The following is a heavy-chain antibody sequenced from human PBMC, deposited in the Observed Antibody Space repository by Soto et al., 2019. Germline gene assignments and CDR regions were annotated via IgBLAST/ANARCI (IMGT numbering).Heavy chain of an antibody. CDR3: ARDLGYYYDSSGYYYPVGAFDI. V-gene: IGHV3-33*01. CDR1: GFTFSSYG. Sequence: GGSLRLSCAASGFTFSSYGMHWVRQAPGKGLEWVAVIWYDGSNKYYADSVKGRFAISRDNSKNTLYLQMNSLRAEDTAVYYCARDLGYYYDSSGYYYPVGAFDIWGQGTMVTVSS. CDR2: IWYDGSNK. D-gene: IGHD3-22*01. J-gene: IGHJ3*02.